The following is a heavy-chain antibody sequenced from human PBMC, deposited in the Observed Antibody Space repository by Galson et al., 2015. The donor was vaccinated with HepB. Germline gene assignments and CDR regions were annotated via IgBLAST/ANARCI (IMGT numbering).Heavy chain of an antibody. CDR3: ARGDDYGDFYFDH. CDR2: ISSSSSYT. D-gene: IGHD4-17*01. Sequence: SLRLSCAASGFTFSDYYMSWIRQAPGKGLEWVSYISSSSSYTNYGDSVKGRFTISRDNAKKSLYLQMNSLRAEDTAVYYCARGDDYGDFYFDHWGQGTLVTVSS. CDR1: GFTFSDYY. V-gene: IGHV3-11*05. J-gene: IGHJ4*02.